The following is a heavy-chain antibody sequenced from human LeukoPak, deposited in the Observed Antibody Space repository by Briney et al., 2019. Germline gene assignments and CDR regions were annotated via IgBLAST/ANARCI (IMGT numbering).Heavy chain of an antibody. CDR3: ASPAAYYYGSGSYYKFVY. V-gene: IGHV1-69*05. CDR1: GGTFSSYA. D-gene: IGHD3-10*01. Sequence: SVKVSCKASGGTFSSYAISWVRQPTGQGLEWMGGIIPIFGTANYAQKFQGRVTITTDESTSTAYMELSSLRSEDTAVYYCASPAAYYYGSGSYYKFVYWGQGTLVTVSS. CDR2: IIPIFGTA. J-gene: IGHJ4*02.